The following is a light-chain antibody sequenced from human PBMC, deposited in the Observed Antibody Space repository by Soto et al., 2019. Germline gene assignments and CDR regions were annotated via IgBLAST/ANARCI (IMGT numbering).Light chain of an antibody. V-gene: IGKV3-20*01. CDR1: HTVTSNC. CDR2: GAA. J-gene: IGKJ4*01. Sequence: VLTQSPATLSLSPGERATLSYWAMHTVTSNCFAWYQEKPGQTPRLLIIGAASRATGIPDRISGSGSGTDFTLTISRLEPEDFAVYYCRQYGRSLGFAFGGGTKVDIK. CDR3: RQYGRSLGFA.